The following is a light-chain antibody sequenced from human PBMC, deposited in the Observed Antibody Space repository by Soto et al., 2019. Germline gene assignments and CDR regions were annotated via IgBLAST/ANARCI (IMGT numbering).Light chain of an antibody. CDR1: NIGSKS. CDR3: QVWDSSSDRDVV. V-gene: IGLV3-21*04. J-gene: IGLJ2*01. Sequence: SYELTQPPSVSVAPGKTARITCGGNNIGSKSVHWYQQKPGQAPVRVIYYDSDRPSGIPERFSGSNSVNTATLTISRVEAGDEADYYCQVWDSSSDRDVVFGGGTKVTVL. CDR2: YDS.